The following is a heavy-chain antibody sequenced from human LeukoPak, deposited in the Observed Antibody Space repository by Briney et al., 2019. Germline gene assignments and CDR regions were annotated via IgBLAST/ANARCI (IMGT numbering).Heavy chain of an antibody. D-gene: IGHD3-10*01. V-gene: IGHV1-69*04. J-gene: IGHJ6*02. CDR1: GCTFSSYA. CDR3: ARAGITVVRGVTYYYYGMDV. CDR2: IIPILGIA. Sequence: SVKVSCKASGCTFSSYAISWVRQAPGQGLEWMGRIIPILGIANYAQKFQGRVTITADKSTSTAYMDLSNLRSEDTAVCYCARAGITVVRGVTYYYYGMDVWGQGTTVTVSS.